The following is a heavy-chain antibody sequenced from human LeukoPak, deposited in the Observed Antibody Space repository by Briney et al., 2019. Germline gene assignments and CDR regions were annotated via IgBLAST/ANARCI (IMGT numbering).Heavy chain of an antibody. CDR2: ISYDGSNK. V-gene: IGHV3-30-3*01. D-gene: IGHD3-22*01. CDR3: PRDFNYYDSSGYYLDY. Sequence: GGSLRLSCAASGFTFSSYAMHWVRQAPGKGLEWVAVISYDGSNKYYADSVKGRFTISRDNSKNTLYLQMNSLRAEDKTVYYCPRDFNYYDSSGYYLDYWGQGTLVTVSS. CDR1: GFTFSSYA. J-gene: IGHJ4*02.